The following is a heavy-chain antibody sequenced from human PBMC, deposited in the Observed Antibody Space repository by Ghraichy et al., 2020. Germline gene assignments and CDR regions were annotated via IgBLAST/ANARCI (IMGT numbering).Heavy chain of an antibody. J-gene: IGHJ5*02. CDR1: GFTFSSYG. Sequence: GGSLRLSCAASGFTFSSYGMHWVRQAPGKGLDWVAVIWYDGSNKYYADFVKGRFIISRDNSKNTLYLQMNSLRAEDTAVYYCATDYPRRGLPHNWFDLWGQGTLVTVSS. CDR3: ATDYPRRGLPHNWFDL. D-gene: IGHD3-16*01. CDR2: IWYDGSNK. V-gene: IGHV3-33*01.